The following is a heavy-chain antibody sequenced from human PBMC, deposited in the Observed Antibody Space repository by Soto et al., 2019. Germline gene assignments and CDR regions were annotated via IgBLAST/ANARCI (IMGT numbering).Heavy chain of an antibody. V-gene: IGHV5-51*01. J-gene: IGHJ6*02. CDR1: GDSFTSYW. CDR3: ARHGIAARQLYYYGMDV. CDR2: IYPDDSDT. D-gene: IGHD6-6*01. Sequence: PXESLKISGKGSGDSFTSYWIGWVRQMPGKGLEWMGIIYPDDSDTRYSPSFQGQVTISADKSISTAYLQWSSLKASDTAMYYCARHGIAARQLYYYGMDVWGQGTTVTVSS.